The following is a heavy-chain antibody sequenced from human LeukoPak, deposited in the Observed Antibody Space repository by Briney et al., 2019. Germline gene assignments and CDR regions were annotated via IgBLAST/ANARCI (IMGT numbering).Heavy chain of an antibody. V-gene: IGHV4-34*01. D-gene: IGHD3-22*01. Sequence: SETLSLTCAVYGGSFSGYYWSWIRQPPGKGLEWIGEINHSGSTNYNPSLKSRVTISVDTSKNQFSLKLSSVTAADTAVCYCARSRRITMIVVVISGFNWFDPWGQGTLVTVSS. CDR3: ARSRRITMIVVVISGFNWFDP. CDR1: GGSFSGYY. J-gene: IGHJ5*02. CDR2: INHSGST.